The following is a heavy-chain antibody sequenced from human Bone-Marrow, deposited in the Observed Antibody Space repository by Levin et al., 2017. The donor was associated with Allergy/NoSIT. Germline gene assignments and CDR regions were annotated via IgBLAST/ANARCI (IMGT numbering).Heavy chain of an antibody. V-gene: IGHV3-74*01. Sequence: GESLKISCAASGFTFSSYWMHWVRQAPGRGLVWVSRINTDGSITTYADSVKGRLTISRDNAKNTLYLQMNSLRAEDTAVYYCVRDLRGYSGYESVYWGQGTLVTVSS. CDR2: INTDGSIT. CDR1: GFTFSSYW. D-gene: IGHD5-12*01. CDR3: VRDLRGYSGYESVY. J-gene: IGHJ4*02.